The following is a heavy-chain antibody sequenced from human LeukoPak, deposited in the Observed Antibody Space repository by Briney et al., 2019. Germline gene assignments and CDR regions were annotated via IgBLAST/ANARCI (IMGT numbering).Heavy chain of an antibody. CDR2: INHSGST. J-gene: IGHJ4*02. CDR3: ARGRVSSGYQPFDY. D-gene: IGHD3-22*01. CDR1: GGPFSGYY. V-gene: IGHV4-34*01. Sequence: PSETLSLTCAVYGGPFSGYYWSWIRQPPGKGLEWIGEINHSGSTNYNPSLKSRVTISVDTSKNQFSLKLSSVTAADTAVYYCARGRVSSGYQPFDYWGQGTLVTVSS.